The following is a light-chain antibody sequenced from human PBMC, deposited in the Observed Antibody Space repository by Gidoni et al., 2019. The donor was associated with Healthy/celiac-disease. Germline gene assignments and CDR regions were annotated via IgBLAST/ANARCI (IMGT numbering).Light chain of an antibody. J-gene: IGKJ2*01. V-gene: IGKV1-33*01. CDR3: QQYDNLPLYT. Sequence: DIQTTQSPSSLSASVGDRVTITCQASQDISNYLNWYQQKPGKAPKLLIYDASNLETGVPSRFSGSGSETEFTFTISSLQPEDIATYYCQQYDNLPLYTFGQGTKLEIK. CDR1: QDISNY. CDR2: DAS.